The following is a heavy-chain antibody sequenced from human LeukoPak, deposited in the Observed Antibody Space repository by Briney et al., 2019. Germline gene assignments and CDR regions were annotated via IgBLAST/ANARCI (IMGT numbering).Heavy chain of an antibody. D-gene: IGHD5-12*01. V-gene: IGHV3-48*03. J-gene: IGHJ4*02. Sequence: PGGSLRLSCAASGFTFSSYEMNWVRQAPGKGLEWVSYISSSGSTIYYADSVKGRFTISRDNAKNSLYLQMNSLRAEDTAVYYCARGWISDSFDYWGQGTLVTVSS. CDR3: ARGWISDSFDY. CDR1: GFTFSSYE. CDR2: ISSSGSTI.